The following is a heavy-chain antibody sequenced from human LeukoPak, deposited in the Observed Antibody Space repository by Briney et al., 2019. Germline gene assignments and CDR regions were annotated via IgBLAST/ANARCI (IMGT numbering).Heavy chain of an antibody. D-gene: IGHD3-22*01. CDR3: ARHLSSGYYDSSGYPDHFDY. Sequence: PGGSLRLSCAASGFTFNSYWMNWVRQPPGKGLEWIGEINHSGSTNYNPSLKSRVTISVDTSKNQFSLKLSSVTAADTAVYYCARHLSSGYYDSSGYPDHFDYWGQGTLVTVSS. CDR1: GFTFNSYW. CDR2: INHSGST. J-gene: IGHJ4*02. V-gene: IGHV4-34*01.